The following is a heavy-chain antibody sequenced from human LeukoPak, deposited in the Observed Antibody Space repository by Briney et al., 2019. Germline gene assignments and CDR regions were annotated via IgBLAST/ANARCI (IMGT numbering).Heavy chain of an antibody. V-gene: IGHV4-4*07. D-gene: IGHD1-14*01. CDR3: ARGRYESTRLSAYYYYYMNV. CDR1: GGSISSYY. Sequence: SETLSLTCTVSGGSISSYYWSWIRQPAGKGLEWIGRIYTSGSTIYNPSLKSRVTMSIDTSKNQFSLKLSSVTAADTAVYYCARGRYESTRLSAYYYYYMNVWGKGTTVTVSS. CDR2: IYTSGST. J-gene: IGHJ6*03.